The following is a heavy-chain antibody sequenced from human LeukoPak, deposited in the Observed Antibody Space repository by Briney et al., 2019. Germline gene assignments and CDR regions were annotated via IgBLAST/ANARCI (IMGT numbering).Heavy chain of an antibody. J-gene: IGHJ4*02. CDR3: ARGEGSGKKYYFDY. V-gene: IGHV3-48*03. CDR1: GFTFSSYE. Sequence: PGGSLRLSCAASGFTFSSYEMNWVRQAPGKGLEWVSYISSSGSTIYYADSVKGRFTISRDNAKNSLYLQMNSLRAEDTAVYYCARGEGSGKKYYFDYWGQGTLVTVSS. CDR2: ISSSGSTI. D-gene: IGHD3-10*01.